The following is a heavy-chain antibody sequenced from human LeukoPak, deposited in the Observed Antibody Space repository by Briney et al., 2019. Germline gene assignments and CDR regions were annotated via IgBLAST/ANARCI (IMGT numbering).Heavy chain of an antibody. V-gene: IGHV1-46*01. D-gene: IGHD1-26*01. CDR2: IKPSDGST. CDR1: GYTFASYY. CDR3: ARDRGGPSGTYYHYYGMDV. Sequence: ASVKVSCKASGYTFASYYMHWVRQAPGQGLEWMGIIKPSDGSTSYAQKFQGRVTMTRDTSTSTVYMELSSLRSEDTAVYYCARDRGGPSGTYYHYYGMDVWGQGTTDTVSS. J-gene: IGHJ6*02.